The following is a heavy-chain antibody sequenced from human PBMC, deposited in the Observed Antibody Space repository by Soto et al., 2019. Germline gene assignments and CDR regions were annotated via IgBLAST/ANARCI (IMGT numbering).Heavy chain of an antibody. D-gene: IGHD3-3*01. CDR1: GFTFSSYD. V-gene: IGHV3-13*01. CDR2: IGTAGDT. Sequence: GGSLRLSCAASGFTFSSYDMHWVRQATGKGLEWVSAIGTAGDTYYPGSVKGRFTISRENAKNSLYLQMNSLRAEDTAVYYCARIRAHHPITILESWGRNYYYGMDVWGQGTTVTVSS. CDR3: ARIRAHHPITILESWGRNYYYGMDV. J-gene: IGHJ6*02.